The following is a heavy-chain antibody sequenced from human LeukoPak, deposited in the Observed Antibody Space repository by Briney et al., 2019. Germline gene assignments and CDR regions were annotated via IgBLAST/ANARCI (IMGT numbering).Heavy chain of an antibody. CDR2: IRSKAYGGTT. V-gene: IGHV3-49*03. J-gene: IGHJ3*02. CDR3: TRDQRWLQLYAFDI. CDR1: GFTFSSYA. Sequence: PGGSLRLSCAASGFTFSSYAMSWFRQAPGKGLEWVGFIRSKAYGGTTEYAASVKGRFTISRDDSKSIAYLQMNSLKTEDTAVYYCTRDQRWLQLYAFDIWGQGTMVTVSS. D-gene: IGHD5-24*01.